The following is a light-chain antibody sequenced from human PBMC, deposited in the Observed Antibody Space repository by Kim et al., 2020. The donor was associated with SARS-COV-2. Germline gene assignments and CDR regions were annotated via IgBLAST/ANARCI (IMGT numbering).Light chain of an antibody. Sequence: ASLGDRVTITCRASQDIRNDLGWYQQNPGRAPKRLMYGASSLESGVPSRFSGSGSGTEFTLTISSVQPEDFATYFCLQYSTSHLTFGQGTRVEIK. CDR1: QDIRND. CDR2: GAS. CDR3: LQYSTSHLT. V-gene: IGKV1-17*01. J-gene: IGKJ5*01.